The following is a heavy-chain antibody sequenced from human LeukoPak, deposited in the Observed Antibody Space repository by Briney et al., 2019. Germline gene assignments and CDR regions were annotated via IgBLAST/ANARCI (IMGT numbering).Heavy chain of an antibody. D-gene: IGHD4-11*01. CDR1: GDTFTTDY. J-gene: IGHJ6*03. V-gene: IGHV1-46*01. CDR2: SNPSGGST. CDR3: ASAGIPNPYDYSNPMDV. Sequence: ASVKVSCKASGDTFTTDYIHWVRQGPGQGPEWMGVSNPSGGSTTNAQKFQGRVTMTRDTSISTAYMELSRLRSDDTAVCYCASAGIPNPYDYSNPMDVWGKGTTVTVSS.